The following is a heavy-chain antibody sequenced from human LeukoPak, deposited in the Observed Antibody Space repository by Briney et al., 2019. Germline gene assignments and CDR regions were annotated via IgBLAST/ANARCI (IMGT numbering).Heavy chain of an antibody. CDR1: GFTFNNYG. J-gene: IGHJ5*02. CDR2: ISDDGRHK. V-gene: IGHV3-30*03. Sequence: GGSLRLSCAASGFTFNNYGIHYVRQAPGKGLEWVAVISDDGRHKNYADSVKGRFTISRDNSNNTLYLQMNSLRDEDTAVYYCALGRLTSSQIIEDNWFDPWGQGTLVTVSS. D-gene: IGHD2/OR15-2a*01. CDR3: ALGRLTSSQIIEDNWFDP.